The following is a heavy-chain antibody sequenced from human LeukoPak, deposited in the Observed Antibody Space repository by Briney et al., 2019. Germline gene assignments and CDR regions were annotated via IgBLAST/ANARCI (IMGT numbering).Heavy chain of an antibody. D-gene: IGHD6-13*01. V-gene: IGHV4-39*01. J-gene: IGHJ5*02. CDR3: ARREPIIAAATTGGWFDP. CDR1: GGSISGSSYY. CDR2: IYYSGST. Sequence: PSETLSLTCTVSGGSISGSSYYWGWIRQPSGKGLEWTGSIYYSGSTYYNPSLKSRVTISVDTSKNQFSLKLSSVTAADTAVYYCARREPIIAAATTGGWFDPWGQGTLVTVSS.